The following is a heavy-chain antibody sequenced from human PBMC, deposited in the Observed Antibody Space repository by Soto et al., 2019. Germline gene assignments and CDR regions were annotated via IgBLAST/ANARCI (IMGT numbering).Heavy chain of an antibody. Sequence: EVQLVESGGGLVQPGRSLRLSCAASGFTFDDYAMHWVRQAPGEGLEWVSGISWNSGSIGYADSVKGRFTISRDNAKNSLYLQMNSLRAEDTALYYCAKSPHDYRSRGYYHYYMDVWGKGTTVTVSS. D-gene: IGHD4-4*01. J-gene: IGHJ6*03. CDR1: GFTFDDYA. CDR3: AKSPHDYRSRGYYHYYMDV. CDR2: ISWNSGSI. V-gene: IGHV3-9*01.